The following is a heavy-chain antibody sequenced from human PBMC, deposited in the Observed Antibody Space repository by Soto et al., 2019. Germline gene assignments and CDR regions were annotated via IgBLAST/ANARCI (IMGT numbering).Heavy chain of an antibody. CDR1: GLIFRSYA. J-gene: IGHJ3*02. V-gene: IGHV3-23*01. CDR2: ISGSGGST. D-gene: IGHD4-17*01. Sequence: GGALILSCAASGLIFRSYAMSWVLQAPGKGLEWVSAISGSGGSTYYADSVKGRFTISRDNSKNTLYLQMNSLRAEDTAVYYCVKDPPEAVTTSAFDIWGQGTMVTVSS. CDR3: VKDPPEAVTTSAFDI.